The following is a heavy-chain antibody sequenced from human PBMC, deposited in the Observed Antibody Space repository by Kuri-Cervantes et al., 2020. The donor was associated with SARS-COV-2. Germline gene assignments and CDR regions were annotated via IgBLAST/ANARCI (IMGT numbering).Heavy chain of an antibody. Sequence: ASVKVSCKASGYTFTGYYMHWVRQAPGQGLEWKGWINPNSGDTNYAQNFQGWVTMTRDTSISTAYMELSRLRSDDTAVYYCATSGTSTDHYFDYWGQGTLVTVSS. D-gene: IGHD1-14*01. CDR3: ATSGTSTDHYFDY. CDR1: GYTFTGYY. V-gene: IGHV1-2*04. CDR2: INPNSGDT. J-gene: IGHJ4*02.